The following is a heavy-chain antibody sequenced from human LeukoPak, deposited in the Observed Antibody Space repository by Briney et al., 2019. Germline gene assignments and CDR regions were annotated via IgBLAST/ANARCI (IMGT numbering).Heavy chain of an antibody. CDR3: AREARTHYYDSSGYPSADY. V-gene: IGHV4-30-4*01. J-gene: IGHJ4*02. CDR2: IYYGGST. Sequence: SETLSLTCALYGGSLSSGDYCWGWIRQPPGKGLEWIGYIYYGGSTYYNPSLKSRVAISVDTSKNQFSLKLSSVTAADTAVYYCAREARTHYYDSSGYPSADYWGQGTLVTVSS. D-gene: IGHD3-22*01. CDR1: GGSLSSGDYC.